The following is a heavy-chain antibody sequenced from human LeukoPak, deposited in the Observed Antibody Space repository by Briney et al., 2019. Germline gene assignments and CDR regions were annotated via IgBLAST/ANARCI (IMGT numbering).Heavy chain of an antibody. V-gene: IGHV4-38-2*02. CDR1: GYSISSGHY. CDR2: IYHSGST. J-gene: IGHJ4*02. Sequence: SETLSLTCTVSGYSISSGHYWGWIRQPPGKGLEWIGSIYHSGSTYYNPSLKSRVTISVDTSKNQFSLKLSSVTAADTAVYYCARDSSSLTGDKWFDYWGQGTLVTVSS. D-gene: IGHD6-13*01. CDR3: ARDSSSLTGDKWFDY.